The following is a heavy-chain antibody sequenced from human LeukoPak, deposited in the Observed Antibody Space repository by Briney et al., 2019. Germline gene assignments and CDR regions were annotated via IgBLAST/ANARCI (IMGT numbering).Heavy chain of an antibody. CDR1: GGSISSYY. V-gene: IGHV4-59*01. D-gene: IGHD3-3*01. CDR3: ARTDTIFGVAR. CDR2: IYYSGST. J-gene: IGHJ4*02. Sequence: PSETLSLTCTVSGGSISSYYWSWIRQPPGKGLEWIGYIYYSGSTNYNPSLKSRVTISVDTSKNQFSLKLSSVTAADTAVYYCARTDTIFGVARWGQGTLVTVSS.